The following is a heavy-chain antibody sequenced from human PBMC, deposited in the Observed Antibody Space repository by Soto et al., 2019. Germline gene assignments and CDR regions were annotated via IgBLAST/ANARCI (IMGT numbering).Heavy chain of an antibody. D-gene: IGHD3-9*01. CDR1: RYTFTSYW. J-gene: IGHJ6*02. CDR3: ARHGIVTGINDYGMDV. CDR2: IYPGDSDT. Sequence: PGESLKISCKGSRYTFTSYWIGWVRQMPGKGLEWMGIIYPGDSDTRYSPSLQGQVTISADKSISTAYLQWSSLKASDTAMYYCARHGIVTGINDYGMDVWGQGTTVTVS. V-gene: IGHV5-51*01.